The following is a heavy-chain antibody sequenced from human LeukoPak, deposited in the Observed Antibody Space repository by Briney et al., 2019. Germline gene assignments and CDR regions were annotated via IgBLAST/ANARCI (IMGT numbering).Heavy chain of an antibody. D-gene: IGHD1-26*01. Sequence: GGSLRLSCAASGFTFTSYDMHWVRQAPGKGLEWVALIWYDGSNTYYTDSVRGRFTISRDNCKSTLYLQMNSLRAEDTAIYYCAGDRKSGNFLGEFDHWGLGTLVTVSS. CDR2: IWYDGSNT. CDR3: AGDRKSGNFLGEFDH. V-gene: IGHV3-33*01. CDR1: GFTFTSYD. J-gene: IGHJ5*02.